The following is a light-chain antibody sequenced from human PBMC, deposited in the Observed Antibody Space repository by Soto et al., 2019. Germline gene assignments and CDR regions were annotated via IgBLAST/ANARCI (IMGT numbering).Light chain of an antibody. Sequence: DIQMTQSPSSLSASVGDRVIITCRSSQSISGYLNWYHQKPGKAPKLLIYAASYLQSGVPSRFSGSGSGTDFTLTISALQPEDFATYYCQQSYGTPYTFGQGTKLEI. CDR1: QSISGY. J-gene: IGKJ2*01. V-gene: IGKV1-39*01. CDR3: QQSYGTPYT. CDR2: AAS.